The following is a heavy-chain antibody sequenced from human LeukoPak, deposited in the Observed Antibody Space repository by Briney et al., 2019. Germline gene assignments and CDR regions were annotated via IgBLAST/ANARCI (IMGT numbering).Heavy chain of an antibody. V-gene: IGHV4-39*07. D-gene: IGHD3-10*01. CDR1: GGSISSGSYY. Sequence: SETLSLTCTVSGGSISSGSYYWGWIRQPPGKGLEWIGSIYYSGSTYYNPSLKSRVTISVDTSKNQFSLKLSSVTAADTAVYYCARDRGGLTDYWGQGTLVTVSS. CDR3: ARDRGGLTDY. CDR2: IYYSGST. J-gene: IGHJ4*02.